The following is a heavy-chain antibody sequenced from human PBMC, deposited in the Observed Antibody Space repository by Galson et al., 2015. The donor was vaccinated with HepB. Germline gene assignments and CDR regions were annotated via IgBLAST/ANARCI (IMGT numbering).Heavy chain of an antibody. CDR1: GSTFTSYV. D-gene: IGHD6-19*01. J-gene: IGHJ4*02. Sequence: SVKVSCKASGSTFTSYVISWVRQAPGQGLEWLGRISGYNGHTNYAQNLQYKVTMTTDTSTSTAYLELRRLKSDDTAIYYCARGGTGSDYWGQGTLVTVSS. CDR3: ARGGTGSDY. V-gene: IGHV1-18*04. CDR2: ISGYNGHT.